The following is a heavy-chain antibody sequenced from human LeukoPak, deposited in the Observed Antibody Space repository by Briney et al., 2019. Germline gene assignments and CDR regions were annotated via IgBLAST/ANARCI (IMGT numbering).Heavy chain of an antibody. J-gene: IGHJ4*02. Sequence: SETLSLTCAVYGGSFSGYYWSWIRQPPGKGLEWIGEINHSGSTNYNPSLKSRVTISVDTSKNQFSLKLSSETAADTAVYYCARAPLVDWAFDYWGQGTLVTVSS. CDR3: ARAPLVDWAFDY. CDR2: INHSGST. V-gene: IGHV4-34*01. CDR1: GGSFSGYY. D-gene: IGHD3/OR15-3a*01.